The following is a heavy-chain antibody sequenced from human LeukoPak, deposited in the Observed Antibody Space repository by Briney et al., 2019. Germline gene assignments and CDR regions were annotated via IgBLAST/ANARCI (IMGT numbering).Heavy chain of an antibody. CDR3: AAVSPGVVAPYYYGMDV. J-gene: IGHJ6*02. V-gene: IGHV4-59*12. D-gene: IGHD3-3*01. CDR1: GGSISSYY. Sequence: PSETLSLTCTISGGSISSYYWSWIRQPPGKGLEWIGYIYYSGSTNYNPSLKSRVTISVDTSKNQFSLKLSSVTAADTAVYYCAAVSPGVVAPYYYGMDVWGQGTTVTVSS. CDR2: IYYSGST.